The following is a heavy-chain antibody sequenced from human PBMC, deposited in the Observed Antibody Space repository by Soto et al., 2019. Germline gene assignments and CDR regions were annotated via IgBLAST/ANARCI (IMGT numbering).Heavy chain of an antibody. CDR1: GGSISSGGYY. J-gene: IGHJ2*01. D-gene: IGHD2-15*01. Sequence: QVPLQESGPGLVKPSQTLSLTCTVSGGSISSGGYYWSWIRQHPGKGLEWIGYIYYSGSTYYNPSLKSRVTISVDTSKNQFSLKLSSVTAADTAVYYCARVDCSGGSCYSDWYFDLWGRGTLVTVSS. CDR3: ARVDCSGGSCYSDWYFDL. CDR2: IYYSGST. V-gene: IGHV4-31*03.